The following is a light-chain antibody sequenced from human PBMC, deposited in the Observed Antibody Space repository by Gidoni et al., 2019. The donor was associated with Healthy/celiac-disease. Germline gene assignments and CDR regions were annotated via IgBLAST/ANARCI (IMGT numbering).Light chain of an antibody. J-gene: IGLJ2*01. CDR2: GKN. V-gene: IGLV3-19*01. CDR1: SLRIYY. Sequence: SSELTQDPAVSVALGQTVRITCQGDSLRIYYASWYQQKPGQATVLVIYGKNNRPSGIPDRFSGSSSGNTASLTITGAQAEDEADYYCNARDSSGNHLVFGGGTKLTVL. CDR3: NARDSSGNHLV.